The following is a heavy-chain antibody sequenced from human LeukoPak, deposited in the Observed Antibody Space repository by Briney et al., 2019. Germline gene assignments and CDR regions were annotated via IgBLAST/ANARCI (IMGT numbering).Heavy chain of an antibody. CDR2: IYYSGST. CDR3: ARHDGYYDFWSGFAGAFDI. Sequence: SETLSLTCTVSGGSISSSSYYWGWIRQPPGKGLEWIRSIYYSGSTYYNPSLKSRVTISVDTSKNQFSLKLSSVTAADTAVYYCARHDGYYDFWSGFAGAFDIWGQGTMVTVSS. J-gene: IGHJ3*02. D-gene: IGHD3-3*01. V-gene: IGHV4-39*01. CDR1: GGSISSSSYY.